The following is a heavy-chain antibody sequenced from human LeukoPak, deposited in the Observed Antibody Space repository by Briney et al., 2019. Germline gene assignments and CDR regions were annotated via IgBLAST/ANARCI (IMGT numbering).Heavy chain of an antibody. CDR2: ISSSGSTI. CDR3: AREGRDIVVVPAAMGGYYYYYMDV. V-gene: IGHV3-11*04. D-gene: IGHD2-2*01. J-gene: IGHJ6*03. CDR1: EFTLSDYY. Sequence: GGSLRLSCAASEFTLSDYYMTWIRQAPGKGLEWVSYISSSGSTIYYADSVKGRFTISRDNAKNSLYLQMNSLRAEDTAAYYCAREGRDIVVVPAAMGGYYYYYMDVWGKGTTVTISS.